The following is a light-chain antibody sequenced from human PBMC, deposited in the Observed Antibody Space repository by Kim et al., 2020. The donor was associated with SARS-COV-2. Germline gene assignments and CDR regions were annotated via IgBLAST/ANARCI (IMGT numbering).Light chain of an antibody. CDR2: LNSDGSH. CDR3: QTWGTGIQV. CDR1: SGHSSYA. V-gene: IGLV4-69*01. J-gene: IGLJ2*01. Sequence: HLVLTQSPSASASLGASVKLTCTLSSGHSSYAIAWHQQQPEKGPRYLMKLNSDGSHSKGDGIPDRFSGSSSGAERYLTISSRQSEDEADYYCQTWGTGIQVFGGGTQLTVL.